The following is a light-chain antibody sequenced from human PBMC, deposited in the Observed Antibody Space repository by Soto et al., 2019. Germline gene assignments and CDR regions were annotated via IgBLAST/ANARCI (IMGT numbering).Light chain of an antibody. Sequence: QPVLTQPASVSGSPGQSITISCTGTSSDVGSYNLVSWYQQHPGKAPKLMIYEGSKRPSGVSNRFSGSKSGNTASLTISGLQAEDEADYYCCSYAGSSTCVFGSGTQLTVL. CDR3: CSYAGSSTCV. CDR2: EGS. V-gene: IGLV2-23*01. CDR1: SSDVGSYNL. J-gene: IGLJ6*01.